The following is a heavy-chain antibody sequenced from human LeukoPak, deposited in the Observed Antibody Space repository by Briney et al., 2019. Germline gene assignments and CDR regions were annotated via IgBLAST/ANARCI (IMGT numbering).Heavy chain of an antibody. V-gene: IGHV3-33*01. CDR3: ARDPAVVPAAEFDY. D-gene: IGHD2-2*01. CDR1: GFTFSSYG. CDR2: IWYDGSNK. J-gene: IGHJ4*02. Sequence: GGSLRLSCAASGFTFSSYGMHWVRQAPGEGLEWVAVIWYDGSNKYYADSVKGRFTISRDNSKNTLYLQMNSLRAEDTAVYYCARDPAVVPAAEFDYWGQGTLVTVSS.